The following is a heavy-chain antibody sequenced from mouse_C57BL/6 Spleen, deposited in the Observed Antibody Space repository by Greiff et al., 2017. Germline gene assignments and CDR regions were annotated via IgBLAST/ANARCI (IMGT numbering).Heavy chain of an antibody. CDR1: GYTFTSYW. CDR2: IYPGSGST. V-gene: IGHV1-55*01. Sequence: QVQLQQPGAELVKPGASVKMSCKASGYTFTSYWITWVKQRPGQGLEWIGDIYPGSGSTNYNEKFKSKATLTVDTSSSTAYMQLSSLTSEASAVYYSAISSSSYAMDYWGQGTSVTVSS. CDR3: AISSSSYAMDY. J-gene: IGHJ4*01. D-gene: IGHD1-1*01.